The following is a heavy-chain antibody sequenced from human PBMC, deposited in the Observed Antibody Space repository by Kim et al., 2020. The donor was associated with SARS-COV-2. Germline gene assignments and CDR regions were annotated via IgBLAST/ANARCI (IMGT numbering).Heavy chain of an antibody. CDR2: INPSAGGT. V-gene: IGHV1-46*01. J-gene: IGHJ3*01. CDR3: AREVLRRDAYKMGDCFDF. Sequence: ASVKVCKTSGYTFTSHYIHWVRQAPGQGLEWMGIINPSAGGTTYAQLFQGRVTLTRDRSTSTVYMELRSLRSQDTAIYYCAREVLRRDAYKMGDCFDFWGQGTMVIASS. D-gene: IGHD2-21*01. CDR1: GYTFTSHY.